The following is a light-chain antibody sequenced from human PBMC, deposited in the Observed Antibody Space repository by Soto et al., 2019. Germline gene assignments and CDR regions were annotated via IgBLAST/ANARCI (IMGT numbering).Light chain of an antibody. CDR2: STS. Sequence: EIVLTQSPGILSLSPGERATLSCMASQSVSSSSLAWYQQKPGQAPRLLIYSTSNRATGIPDRFSGSGSGTDFTLTISRLEPEDFTVYHCQQYGDSPWTFGQGTKVDIK. J-gene: IGKJ1*01. CDR3: QQYGDSPWT. CDR1: QSVSSSS. V-gene: IGKV3-20*01.